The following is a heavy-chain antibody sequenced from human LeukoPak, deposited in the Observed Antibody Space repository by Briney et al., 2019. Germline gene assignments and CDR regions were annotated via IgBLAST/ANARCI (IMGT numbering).Heavy chain of an antibody. J-gene: IGHJ4*02. CDR2: INPNSGVT. CDR1: GYTFTVYY. CDR3: ARDSSSRPFDY. Sequence: GASVKVSFKSSGYTFTVYYVHWVRLAPGPGLGLMWWINPNSGVTKYAQKFQGRVTMARETSTNTAYMELSSLRSDDTSIYYCARDSSSRPFDYWGQRTLVSVSS. D-gene: IGHD2/OR15-2a*01. V-gene: IGHV1-2*02.